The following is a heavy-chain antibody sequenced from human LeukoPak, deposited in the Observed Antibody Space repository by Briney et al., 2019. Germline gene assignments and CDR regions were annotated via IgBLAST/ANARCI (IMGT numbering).Heavy chain of an antibody. CDR2: INTGSSHI. V-gene: IGHV3-21*01. J-gene: IGHJ4*02. Sequence: GGSLRLSCAASGFIFSNSAMNWVRQAPGKGLEWVSSINTGSSHIYYADSVKGRFTISRDNAKDSVYLQMNSLRAEDTAVYYCARDPTYYLRYGYFDFWGQGILVTVSS. D-gene: IGHD1-26*01. CDR3: ARDPTYYLRYGYFDF. CDR1: GFIFSNSA.